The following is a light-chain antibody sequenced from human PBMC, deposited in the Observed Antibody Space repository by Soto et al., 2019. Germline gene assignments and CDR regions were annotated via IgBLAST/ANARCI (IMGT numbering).Light chain of an antibody. J-gene: IGLJ1*01. CDR2: NNH. CDR1: SSNIGSKT. Sequence: QSVLTQAPSASGTPGQRVTISCSGSSSNIGSKTVNWYQQLPGMAPKLLIFNNHQRPSGVPDRFSGSKSGTSASLAISGLQPEDEADYYCESWDDSLNACVFGTGTKVTVL. CDR3: ESWDDSLNACV. V-gene: IGLV1-44*01.